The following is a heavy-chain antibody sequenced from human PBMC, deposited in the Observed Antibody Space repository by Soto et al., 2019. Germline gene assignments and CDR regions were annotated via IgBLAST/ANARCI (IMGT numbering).Heavy chain of an antibody. J-gene: IGHJ4*02. V-gene: IGHV3-13*01. CDR3: AGRVSKYGPGFDY. Sequence: GGSLRLSCAASGFTFSSYDMHWVRQATEKGLEWVSAIGTADDTYYTGSVKGRFTISRENAKNSLYPQMNSLRAEDTAVYYCAGRVSKYGPGFDYWGQGTLVTVSS. CDR2: IGTADDT. D-gene: IGHD2-8*01. CDR1: GFTFSSYD.